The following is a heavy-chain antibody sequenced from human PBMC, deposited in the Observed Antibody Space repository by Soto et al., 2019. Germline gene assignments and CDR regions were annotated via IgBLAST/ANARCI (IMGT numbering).Heavy chain of an antibody. CDR3: VQSRCGGDCLQSYSSHSYYGLDV. CDR2: IYWDDDK. D-gene: IGHD2-21*02. CDR1: GFSFSSIGEG. J-gene: IGHJ6*02. Sequence: QITLKESGPTLVKPTQTLTLTCTFPGFSFSSIGEGVGWIRQPPGKALEWLALIYWDDDKRYSPSLKSRLTITKEASKNQVVLIMTNMDPVDTAPYYCVQSRCGGDCLQSYSSHSYYGLDVWGQGTTVTVSS. V-gene: IGHV2-5*02.